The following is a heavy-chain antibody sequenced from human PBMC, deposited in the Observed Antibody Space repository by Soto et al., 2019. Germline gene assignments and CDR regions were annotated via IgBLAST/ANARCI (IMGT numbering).Heavy chain of an antibody. D-gene: IGHD2-2*02. V-gene: IGHV1-2*02. Sequence: ASVKVSCKASGYTFSGYYIHWLRQAPGQGLEWMGWINPNSGGTNYAQKFQGRVTVTRDTPTSTAYMELSRLTSDDTAVYYCARSLTEGYCTITGCYTRPLCCMDVWGQGTTVTVSS. CDR3: ARSLTEGYCTITGCYTRPLCCMDV. J-gene: IGHJ6*02. CDR2: INPNSGGT. CDR1: GYTFSGYY.